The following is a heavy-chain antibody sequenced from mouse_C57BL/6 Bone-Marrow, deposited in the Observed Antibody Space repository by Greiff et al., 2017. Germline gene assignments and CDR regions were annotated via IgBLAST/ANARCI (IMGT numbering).Heavy chain of an antibody. Sequence: VQLQESGAELVRPGTSVKMSCKASGYTFTNYWIGWAKQRPGHGLEWIGDIYPGGGYTNYNEKFKGKATLTADKSSSTAYMQFSSLTSEDSAIYYCARCNPYAMDYWGQGTSVTVSS. D-gene: IGHD2-1*01. V-gene: IGHV1-63*01. CDR3: ARCNPYAMDY. CDR2: IYPGGGYT. CDR1: GYTFTNYW. J-gene: IGHJ4*01.